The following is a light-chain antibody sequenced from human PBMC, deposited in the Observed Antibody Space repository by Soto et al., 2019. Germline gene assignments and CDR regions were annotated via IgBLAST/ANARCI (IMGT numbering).Light chain of an antibody. V-gene: IGLV2-14*03. Sequence: SVLTQPASVSGSPGQSITISCTGTSSDVGAYNYVSWYQQHPGTAPKLMLYDVSNRPSGVSNRFSGSKSGNTASLTISGLQAEDEADYYCSSFTSNTTLDVFGTGTKVTVL. CDR2: DVS. CDR3: SSFTSNTTLDV. CDR1: SSDVGAYNY. J-gene: IGLJ1*01.